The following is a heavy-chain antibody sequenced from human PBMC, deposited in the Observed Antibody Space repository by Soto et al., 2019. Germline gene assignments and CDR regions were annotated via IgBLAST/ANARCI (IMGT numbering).Heavy chain of an antibody. V-gene: IGHV1-8*01. Sequence: QVQLVQSGAEVKKPGASVKVSCKASGYTFTSYDINWVRQATGQGLECMGWMNPNSGNTGYAQKFQGRVTMPRNTSISTADMELSSLRSEDTAVYYCARGYCSGGSCSSGSVEDFDYWGQGTLVTVSS. CDR2: MNPNSGNT. J-gene: IGHJ4*02. CDR1: GYTFTSYD. D-gene: IGHD2-15*01. CDR3: ARGYCSGGSCSSGSVEDFDY.